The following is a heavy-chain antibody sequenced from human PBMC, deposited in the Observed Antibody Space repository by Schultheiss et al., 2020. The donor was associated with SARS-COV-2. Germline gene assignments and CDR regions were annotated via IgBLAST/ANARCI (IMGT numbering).Heavy chain of an antibody. V-gene: IGHV3-30*04. D-gene: IGHD4-17*01. CDR1: GFTFSSYA. J-gene: IGHJ4*02. CDR2: ISYDGSNK. CDR3: ARGQTTVTTYLDY. Sequence: GGSLRLSCAASGFTFSSYAMSWVRQAPGKGLEWVAVISYDGSNKYYADSVKGRFTISRDNSKNTLYLQMNSLRAEDTAVYYCARGQTTVTTYLDYWGQGTLVTVSS.